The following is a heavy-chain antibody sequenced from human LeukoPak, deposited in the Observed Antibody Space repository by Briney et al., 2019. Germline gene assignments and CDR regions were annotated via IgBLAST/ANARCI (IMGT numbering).Heavy chain of an antibody. V-gene: IGHV4-4*07. D-gene: IGHD3-16*01. Sequence: PSETLSLTCTASGDSISGFYWSWIRQAAGKGLEWIGHIYTSGSTNYNPSLKSRVTMSVDMSKNQFSLKVSSVTAADTAVYYCARVKDPGGYYYYYYMDIWGKGNTVTVSS. CDR3: ARVKDPGGYYYYYYMDI. CDR2: IYTSGST. J-gene: IGHJ6*03. CDR1: GDSISGFY.